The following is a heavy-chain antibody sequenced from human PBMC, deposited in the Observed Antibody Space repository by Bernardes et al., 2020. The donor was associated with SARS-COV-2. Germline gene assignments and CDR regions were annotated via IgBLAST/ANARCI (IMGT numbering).Heavy chain of an antibody. CDR1: GFTSSEHY. Sequence: GGSLRLSCAASGFTSSEHYMDWVRQAPGKGLEWVGRSRRKADSYSTEYAASVKGRFSISRDESKDSMYLQMISLKTEDTAVYYCTRLYVAGGPRGNGMEVWGQGTTGTVSS. J-gene: IGHJ6*02. V-gene: IGHV3-72*01. CDR3: TRLYVAGGPRGNGMEV. CDR2: SRRKADSYST. D-gene: IGHD3-10*02.